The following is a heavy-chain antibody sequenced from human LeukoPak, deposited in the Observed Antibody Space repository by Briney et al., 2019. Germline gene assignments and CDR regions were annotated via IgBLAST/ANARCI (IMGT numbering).Heavy chain of an antibody. V-gene: IGHV3-30*02. CDR3: AKSPGNYFDY. D-gene: IGHD6-13*01. Sequence: PGGSLRLSCAASGFTFSSYGIHWVRQAPGEGLEWVAFIRYDGSNKYYADSVKGRFTISRDNSKNTLYLQMNSLRAEDTAVYYCAKSPGNYFDYWGQGTLVTVSS. J-gene: IGHJ4*02. CDR1: GFTFSSYG. CDR2: IRYDGSNK.